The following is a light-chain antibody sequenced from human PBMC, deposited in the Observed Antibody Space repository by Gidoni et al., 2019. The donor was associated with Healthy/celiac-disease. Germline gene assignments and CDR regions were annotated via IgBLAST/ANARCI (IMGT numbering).Light chain of an antibody. V-gene: IGKV1-39*01. Sequence: DIQMTQSPSSLSASVGDRVTITCRASQSISSYLNWYQQKPGKAPKLLIYAASSLKSGVPSRCSGSGSGTDFTLTISSLQPEDFATYYCRQSYSTPRTFXXXTKVEIK. CDR2: AAS. CDR3: RQSYSTPRT. J-gene: IGKJ1*01. CDR1: QSISSY.